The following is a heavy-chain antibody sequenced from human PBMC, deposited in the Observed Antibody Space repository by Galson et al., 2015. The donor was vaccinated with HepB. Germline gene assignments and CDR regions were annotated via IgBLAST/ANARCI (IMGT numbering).Heavy chain of an antibody. D-gene: IGHD6-13*01. Sequence: SLRLSCAASGFTFSSYWMNWVRQAPGKGLEWMANIKQDGSEKFYVDSVKGPFTISRDNAKNSLYLQMNSLRAEDTAVYYCARDAGTGYFDYWGQGTLVTVSS. CDR1: GFTFSSYW. CDR2: IKQDGSEK. CDR3: ARDAGTGYFDY. J-gene: IGHJ4*02. V-gene: IGHV3-7*01.